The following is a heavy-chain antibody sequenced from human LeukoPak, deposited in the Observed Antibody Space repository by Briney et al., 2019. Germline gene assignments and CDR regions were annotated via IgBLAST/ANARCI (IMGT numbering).Heavy chain of an antibody. CDR2: ISYDGSNK. CDR1: GFTFSSYA. D-gene: IGHD5-18*01. Sequence: GRSLRLSCAASGFTFSSYAMHWVRQAPGKGLEWVAVISYDGSNKYYADSVKGRFTISRDNSKNTLYLQMNSLSAEDTAVYYCARGRYSYGPYYYYGMDVWGQGTTVTVSS. CDR3: ARGRYSYGPYYYYGMDV. J-gene: IGHJ6*02. V-gene: IGHV3-30-3*01.